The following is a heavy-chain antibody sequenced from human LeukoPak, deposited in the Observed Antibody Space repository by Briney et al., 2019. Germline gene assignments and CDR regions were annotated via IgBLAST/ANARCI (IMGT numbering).Heavy chain of an antibody. CDR2: ISAYNGNT. J-gene: IGHJ3*02. Sequence: ASVKVSCKASGYTFTSYGISWVRQAPGQGLEWMGWISAYNGNTNYAQKLQGRVTMTRNTSISTAYMELSSLRSEDTAVYYCARFQDAFDIWGQGTMVTVSS. V-gene: IGHV1-18*01. CDR3: ARFQDAFDI. CDR1: GYTFTSYG.